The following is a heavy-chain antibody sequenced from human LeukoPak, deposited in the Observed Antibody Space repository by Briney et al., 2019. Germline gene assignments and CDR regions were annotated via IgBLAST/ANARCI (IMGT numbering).Heavy chain of an antibody. Sequence: PGGSLTLSCAASGFTFRDAAMTWVRQAPGKGLEWVAVIWYDGSNKYYADSVKGRFTISRDNSKNTLYLQMNSLRAEDTAVYYCARENILWGPYYYYGMDVWGQGTTVTVSS. V-gene: IGHV3-33*08. CDR2: IWYDGSNK. D-gene: IGHD2-21*01. CDR3: ARENILWGPYYYYGMDV. CDR1: GFTFRDAA. J-gene: IGHJ6*02.